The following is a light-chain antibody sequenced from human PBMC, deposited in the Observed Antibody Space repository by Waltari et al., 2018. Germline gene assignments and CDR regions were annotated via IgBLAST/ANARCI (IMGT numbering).Light chain of an antibody. J-gene: IGKJ1*01. CDR2: WAS. CDR1: QSVLYSSTNENY. Sequence: DIVMTQSPDALTVSLGERATINCKSSQSVLYSSTNENYLAWYQQKPGQPPKLLIYWASTRESGVPARFSGSGSATDFTLTICSLQAEDVSVYYCQQYYKTPQTFGPETKVEIK. CDR3: QQYYKTPQT. V-gene: IGKV4-1*01.